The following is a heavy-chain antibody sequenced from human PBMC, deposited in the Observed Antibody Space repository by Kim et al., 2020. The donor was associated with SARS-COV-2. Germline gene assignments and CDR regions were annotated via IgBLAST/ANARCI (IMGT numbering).Heavy chain of an antibody. Sequence: GGSLRLSCAASGFTFSSYDMHWVRQATGKGLEWVSAIGTAGDTYYPGSVKGRFTISRENAKNSLYLQMNSLRAGDTAVYYCARDGGGIGGATYYFDYWGQGTLVTVSS. CDR1: GFTFSSYD. D-gene: IGHD1-26*01. CDR2: IGTAGDT. J-gene: IGHJ4*02. CDR3: ARDGGGIGGATYYFDY. V-gene: IGHV3-13*04.